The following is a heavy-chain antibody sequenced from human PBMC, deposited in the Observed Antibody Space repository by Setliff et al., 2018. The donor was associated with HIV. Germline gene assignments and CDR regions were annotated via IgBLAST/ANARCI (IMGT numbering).Heavy chain of an antibody. J-gene: IGHJ4*02. Sequence: PSETLSLTCTVSGYSISSGYYWGWIRQPPGKGLEVIGSIYHSGSTYYNPSLKSRVTISVDTSKNQFSLKLSSVTAADTAVYYCARHQYYYDSSGGGALDYWGQGTLVTVSS. CDR3: ARHQYYYDSSGGGALDY. D-gene: IGHD3-22*01. CDR1: GYSISSGYY. CDR2: IYHSGST. V-gene: IGHV4-38-2*02.